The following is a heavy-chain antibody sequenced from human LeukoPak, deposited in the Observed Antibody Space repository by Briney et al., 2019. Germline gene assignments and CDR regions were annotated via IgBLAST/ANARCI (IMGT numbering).Heavy chain of an antibody. CDR1: GFTFSSYW. CDR2: IKQDGSEK. D-gene: IGHD6-6*01. Sequence: PGGSLRLSCAASGFTFSSYWMSWVRQAPGKGLEWVANIKQDGSEKYYVDSVKGRFTISRDNAKNSLYLQMNSLRAEDTAVYYCARVPPIAALYYYYYMDVWGKGTTVTVSS. CDR3: ARVPPIAALYYYYYMDV. J-gene: IGHJ6*03. V-gene: IGHV3-7*01.